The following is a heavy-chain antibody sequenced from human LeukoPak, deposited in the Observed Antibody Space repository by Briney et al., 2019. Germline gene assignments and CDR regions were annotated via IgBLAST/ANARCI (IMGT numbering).Heavy chain of an antibody. CDR3: ARDYMNYYDSSGSRD. CDR2: INPNSGGT. V-gene: IGHV1-2*02. Sequence: GASVTVSFTASGYTFTGYYMHWVRQAPGQGLEWVGWINPNSGGTNYAQKFQGRVTMTRDTSISTAYMELSRLRSDDTAVYYCARDYMNYYDSSGSRDWGQGTLVTVSS. J-gene: IGHJ4*02. D-gene: IGHD3-22*01. CDR1: GYTFTGYY.